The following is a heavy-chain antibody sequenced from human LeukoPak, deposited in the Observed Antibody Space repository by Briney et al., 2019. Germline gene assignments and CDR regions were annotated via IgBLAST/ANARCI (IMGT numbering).Heavy chain of an antibody. CDR2: IYSGGST. Sequence: GGSLRLSCAASGFTVSSNYMSWVRQAPGKGLEWVSVIYSGGSTYYADSVKGRFTISRDNSKNTLYLQMNSLRAEDTAVYYCARARYSGYDGEGYNWFDPWGQGTLVTVSS. J-gene: IGHJ5*02. CDR1: GFTVSSNY. V-gene: IGHV3-53*01. D-gene: IGHD5-12*01. CDR3: ARARYSGYDGEGYNWFDP.